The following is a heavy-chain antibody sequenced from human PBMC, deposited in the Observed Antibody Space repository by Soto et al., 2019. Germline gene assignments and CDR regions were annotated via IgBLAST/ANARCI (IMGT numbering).Heavy chain of an antibody. CDR1: GYSFSNYW. V-gene: IGHV5-51*01. CDR2: IYPGDSET. Sequence: PGESLKISCKGSGYSFSNYWIVWVRQMPGKGLEWMGIIYPGDSETKYSPSFQGQVTISADKSINTAYLQWISLKASDTAMYYCARRRAGSPDDWLDPWGQGTLVTVSS. D-gene: IGHD2-15*01. CDR3: ARRRAGSPDDWLDP. J-gene: IGHJ5*02.